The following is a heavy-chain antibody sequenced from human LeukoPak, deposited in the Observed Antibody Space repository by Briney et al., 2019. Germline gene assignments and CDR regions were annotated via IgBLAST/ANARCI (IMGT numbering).Heavy chain of an antibody. J-gene: IGHJ4*02. Sequence: GGSLRLSCAASGFTFSSYWMSWVRQAPGKGLEWVAVISYDGSNKYYADSVKGRFTISRDNSKNTLYLQMNSLRAEDTAVYYCAKGHYSYGYSLAGYWGQGTLVTVSS. CDR1: GFTFSSYW. D-gene: IGHD5-18*01. V-gene: IGHV3-30*18. CDR3: AKGHYSYGYSLAGY. CDR2: ISYDGSNK.